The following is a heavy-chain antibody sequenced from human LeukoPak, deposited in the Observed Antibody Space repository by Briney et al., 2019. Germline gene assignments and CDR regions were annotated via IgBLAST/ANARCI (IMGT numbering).Heavy chain of an antibody. CDR3: AKRGVVIRVILVGFHKEAYYFES. V-gene: IGHV3-11*01. Sequence: PGGSLRLSCAASGFTLSDYYMSWIRQAPGKGLEWVSYSSSSGSTIYYADSVKGRFAISRDNAKNSLYLQMNSLRAEDTAVYFCAKRGVVIRVILVGFHKEAYYFESWGQGALVTVSS. D-gene: IGHD3/OR15-3a*01. CDR1: GFTLSDYY. CDR2: SSSSGSTI. J-gene: IGHJ4*02.